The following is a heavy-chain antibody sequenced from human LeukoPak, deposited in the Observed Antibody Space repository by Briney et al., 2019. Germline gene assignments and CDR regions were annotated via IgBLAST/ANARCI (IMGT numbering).Heavy chain of an antibody. CDR1: GYTFNSFG. CDR3: ARDCGGDCYQLPNWFDP. Sequence: ASVKVSCKASGYTFNSFGINWVRQAPGQGLEWMGWISAYNGNTKYAQQLQGRVTMTTDRSTSTVYMELRSLRSDDTATYYCARDCGGDCYQLPNWFDPWGQGTLVTVSS. D-gene: IGHD2-21*02. J-gene: IGHJ5*02. V-gene: IGHV1-18*01. CDR2: ISAYNGNT.